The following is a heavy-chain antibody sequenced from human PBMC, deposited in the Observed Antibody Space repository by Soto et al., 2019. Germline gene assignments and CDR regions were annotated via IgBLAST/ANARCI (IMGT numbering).Heavy chain of an antibody. V-gene: IGHV3-23*01. CDR3: SKNYYFDS. Sequence: VQLLESGGDLVQPGGSLRLSCAASGFTFSNYAMSWVRQAPGKALEWVSSINIVGGNTNYADSVRGRFTMSRDDSKNTVFLQMNSLRAEDTAIYYGSKNYYFDSWGQGTLVTVSS. CDR2: INIVGGNT. J-gene: IGHJ4*02. CDR1: GFTFSNYA.